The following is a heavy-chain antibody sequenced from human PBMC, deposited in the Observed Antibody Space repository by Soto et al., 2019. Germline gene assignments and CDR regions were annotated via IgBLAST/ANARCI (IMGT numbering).Heavy chain of an antibody. CDR3: ARFGYSYGYGGYYFDY. CDR2: IYPGDSDT. D-gene: IGHD5-18*01. CDR1: GYSFTSYW. Sequence: GESLKISCKGSGYSFTSYWIGWVRQMPGKGLEWMGIIYPGDSDTRYSPSFQGQVTISADKSISTAYLQWSSLKASDTAMYHCARFGYSYGYGGYYFDYWGQGTLVTVSS. V-gene: IGHV5-51*01. J-gene: IGHJ4*02.